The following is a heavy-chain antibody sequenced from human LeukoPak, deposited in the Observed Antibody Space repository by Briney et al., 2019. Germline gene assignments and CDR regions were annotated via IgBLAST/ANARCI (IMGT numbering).Heavy chain of an antibody. CDR1: GGSISSYY. V-gene: IGHV4-59*01. CDR2: IYYSGST. CDR3: ARYSSGWTGYYYYYMDV. Sequence: NPSETLSLTCTVSGGSISSYYWSWIRQPPGKGLEWIGYIYYSGSTNYNPSLKSRVTISVDTSKNQFSLKLSSVTAADTAVYYCARYSSGWTGYYYYYMDVWGKGTTVTVSS. D-gene: IGHD6-19*01. J-gene: IGHJ6*03.